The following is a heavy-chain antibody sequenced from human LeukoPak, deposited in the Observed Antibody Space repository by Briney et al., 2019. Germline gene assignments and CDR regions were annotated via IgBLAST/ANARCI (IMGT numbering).Heavy chain of an antibody. D-gene: IGHD5-18*01. CDR1: GGSFSGYY. CDR2: INHSGST. J-gene: IGHJ4*02. Sequence: SETLSLTCAVYGGSFSGYYRSWIRQPPGKGLEWIGEINHSGSTNYNPFLKSRVTISVDTSKNQSSLKLSSVTAADTAVYYCARSGYSYGLDYWGQGTLVTVSS. V-gene: IGHV4-34*01. CDR3: ARSGYSYGLDY.